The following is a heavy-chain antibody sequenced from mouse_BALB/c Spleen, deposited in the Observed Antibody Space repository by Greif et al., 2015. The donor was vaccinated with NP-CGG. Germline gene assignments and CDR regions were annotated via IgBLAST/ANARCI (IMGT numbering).Heavy chain of an antibody. Sequence: QVHVKQSGAELARPGASVKMSCKASGYTFTSYTMHWVKQRPGQGQEWIGYINPSSGYTNYNQKFKDKATLTADKSSSTAYMQLSSLTSEDSAVYYCARPPYDYEFDYWGQGTTLTVSS. D-gene: IGHD2-4*01. V-gene: IGHV1-4*01. CDR2: INPSSGYT. CDR1: GYTFTSYT. CDR3: ARPPYDYEFDY. J-gene: IGHJ2*01.